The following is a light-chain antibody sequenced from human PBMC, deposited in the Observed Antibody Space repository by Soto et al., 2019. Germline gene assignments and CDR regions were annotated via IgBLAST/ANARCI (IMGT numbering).Light chain of an antibody. J-gene: IGKJ1*01. V-gene: IGKV1-39*01. CDR1: QSISSY. CDR2: AAS. CDR3: QQSYSTSWT. Sequence: DIQMTQSPSSLSASVGDRVTITCRASQSISSYLNWYQQKPGKAPKLLIYAASSLQSWVPSRFRGSGSGTEFTLTIRSLQPEDFATYYCQQSYSTSWTFGQGTKVEIK.